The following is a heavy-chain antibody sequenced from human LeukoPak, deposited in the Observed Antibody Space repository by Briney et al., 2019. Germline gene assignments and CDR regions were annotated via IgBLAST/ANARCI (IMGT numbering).Heavy chain of an antibody. V-gene: IGHV3-21*01. CDR2: ISSSSSYM. Sequence: GGSLRLSCAASGFTFSNHAMHWVRQAPGKGLEWVSSISSSSSYMYYADSVKGRFTISRDNAKNSLYLQMNSLRAEDTAVYYCARDLVTGTTRRYFDYWGQGTLVTVSS. CDR1: GFTFSNHA. D-gene: IGHD1-7*01. J-gene: IGHJ4*02. CDR3: ARDLVTGTTRRYFDY.